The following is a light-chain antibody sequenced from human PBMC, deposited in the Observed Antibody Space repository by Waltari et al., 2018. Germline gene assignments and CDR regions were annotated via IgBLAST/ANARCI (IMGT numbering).Light chain of an antibody. CDR2: GAS. V-gene: IGKV3-15*01. CDR3: QQYDKWLRYS. CDR1: QSISTN. J-gene: IGKJ2*01. Sequence: IVMTQSPATLSLSPGERATLSCRASQSISTNLAWFQEKPGPAPRLLIYGASTRATGVPARFSGSGSGTYFTLVISSLQSGDFAVYYCQQYDKWLRYSFGQGTKLEIK.